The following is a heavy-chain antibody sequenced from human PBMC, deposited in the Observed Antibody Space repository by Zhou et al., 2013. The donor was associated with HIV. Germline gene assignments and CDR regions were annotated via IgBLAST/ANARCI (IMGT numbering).Heavy chain of an antibody. CDR3: AREMAAAGRGWFDP. CDR1: GGTFSNFP. V-gene: IGHV1-69*04. Sequence: QVQLVQSGAEVKKPGSAVKVSCKASGGTFSNFPISWVRQAPGQGLEWMGRITPLVSTANYAQNFQARLTITADKSTRTAYMELTSLTYEDTAVYYCAREMAAAGRGWFDPWGQGTLVTVSS. D-gene: IGHD6-13*01. J-gene: IGHJ5*02. CDR2: ITPLVSTA.